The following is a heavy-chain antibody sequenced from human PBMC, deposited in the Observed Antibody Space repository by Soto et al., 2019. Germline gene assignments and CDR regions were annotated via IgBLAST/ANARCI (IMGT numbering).Heavy chain of an antibody. D-gene: IGHD6-19*01. CDR2: INHSGTT. Sequence: QVQLQQWGAGLLKPSEPLSLTCTFYDDSFSDSFSDYYWGWIRQPPGEGLEWIGEINHSGTTNFNPSLQSRIALSIDTAKREFSLKLTSLTAADTAMYYCVRGRNQWQLSAEWFDPWGQGTPVIVSS. V-gene: IGHV4-34*01. CDR3: VRGRNQWQLSAEWFDP. J-gene: IGHJ5*02. CDR1: DDSFSDSFSDYY.